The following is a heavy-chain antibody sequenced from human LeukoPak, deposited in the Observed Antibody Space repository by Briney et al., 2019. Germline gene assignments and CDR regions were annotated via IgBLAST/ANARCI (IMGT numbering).Heavy chain of an antibody. CDR2: ISSSSSYI. Sequence: GGSLRLSCAASGFTFSSYSMNWVRQAPGKGLEWVSSISSSSSYIYYADSVKGRFTISRDNAKNSLYLQMNSLRAEDTAVYYCARDGCPCSYAIYGSGSCIYGMDVWGQGTTVTVSS. CDR1: GFTFSSYS. D-gene: IGHD3-10*01. CDR3: ARDGCPCSYAIYGSGSCIYGMDV. V-gene: IGHV3-21*01. J-gene: IGHJ6*02.